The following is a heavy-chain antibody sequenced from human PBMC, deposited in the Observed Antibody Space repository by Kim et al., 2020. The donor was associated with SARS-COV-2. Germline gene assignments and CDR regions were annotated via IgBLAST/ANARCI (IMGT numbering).Heavy chain of an antibody. V-gene: IGHV3-21*01. CDR2: ISSSSSYI. CDR3: ERDKAIRWFYGMDV. CDR1: GFTFSSYS. J-gene: IGHJ6*02. D-gene: IGHD2-2*02. Sequence: GGSLRLSCAASGFTFSSYSMNWVRQAPGKGLEWVSSISSSSSYIYYADSVKGRFTISSDNAKNSLYLQMNSLRAEDTAVYYCERDKAIRWFYGMDVWGQGTTVTVSS.